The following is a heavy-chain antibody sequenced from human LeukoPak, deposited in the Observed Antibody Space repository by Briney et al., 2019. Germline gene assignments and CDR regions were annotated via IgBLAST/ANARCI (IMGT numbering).Heavy chain of an antibody. CDR3: ARNLGYCSGGSCGLDY. V-gene: IGHV1-69*13. J-gene: IGHJ4*02. CDR2: IIPIFGTA. D-gene: IGHD2-15*01. Sequence: GASVKVSCKASGGTFSSYAISWVRQAPGQGLEWMGGIIPIFGTANYAHKFQGRVTITADESTSTAYMELSSLRSEDTAVYYCARNLGYCSGGSCGLDYWGQGTLVTVSS. CDR1: GGTFSSYA.